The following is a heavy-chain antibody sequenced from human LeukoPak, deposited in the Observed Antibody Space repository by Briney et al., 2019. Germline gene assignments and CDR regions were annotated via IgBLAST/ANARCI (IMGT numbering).Heavy chain of an antibody. V-gene: IGHV4-59*08. Sequence: SETLSLTCSVSGGAIKNHYWSWIRQPPGKGLEWSGYSYYSGSTKYNPSLKSRVTISVDTSKNQFSLNLRSLTAADTAVYYCARPLYASGWAAFDFWGQGTMVTVSS. CDR1: GGAIKNHY. CDR2: SYYSGST. J-gene: IGHJ3*01. D-gene: IGHD2-8*01. CDR3: ARPLYASGWAAFDF.